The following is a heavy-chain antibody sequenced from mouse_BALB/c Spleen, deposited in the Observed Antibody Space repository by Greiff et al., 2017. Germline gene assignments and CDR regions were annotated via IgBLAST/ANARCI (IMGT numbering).Heavy chain of an antibody. CDR1: GFTFSSYA. V-gene: IGHV5-9-3*01. D-gene: IGHD2-14*01. CDR3: AAYYRYDDY. J-gene: IGHJ2*01. Sequence: EVKLVESGGGLVKPGGSLKLSCAASGFTFSSYAMSWVRQTPEKRLEWVATISSGGSYTYYPDSVKGRFTISRDNAKNTLYLQMSSLRSEDTAMYYCAAYYRYDDYWGQGTTLTVSS. CDR2: ISSGGSYT.